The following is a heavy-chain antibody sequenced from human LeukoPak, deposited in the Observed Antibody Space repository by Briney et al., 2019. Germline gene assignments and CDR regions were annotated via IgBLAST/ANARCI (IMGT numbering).Heavy chain of an antibody. CDR3: ARPTTSGWSLCFDY. D-gene: IGHD6-19*01. V-gene: IGHV3-30-3*01. CDR2: TSSDGNNK. J-gene: IGHJ4*02. Sequence: AGGSLRLSCAASGFTFSSYTMHWVRQAPGKGLEWVAVTSSDGNNKYYADSVKGRFTISRDNSKNTLYLQMNSLRAEDTAVYFCARPTTSGWSLCFDYWGQGTLVTVSS. CDR1: GFTFSSYT.